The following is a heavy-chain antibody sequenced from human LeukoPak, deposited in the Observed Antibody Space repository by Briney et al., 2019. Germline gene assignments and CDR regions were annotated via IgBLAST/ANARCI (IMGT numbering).Heavy chain of an antibody. V-gene: IGHV4-61*01. CDR1: GGSVSSGSYY. J-gene: IGHJ6*03. CDR3: ARERVNYYMDV. Sequence: SETLSLTCTVSGGSVSSGSYYWSWIRQPPGKGLEWIGFIYYSGSTNYNPSLKSRVTISVDTSKNQSSLKLSSVTAADTAVYYCARERVNYYMDVWGKGTTVTVSS. CDR2: IYYSGST. D-gene: IGHD3-22*01.